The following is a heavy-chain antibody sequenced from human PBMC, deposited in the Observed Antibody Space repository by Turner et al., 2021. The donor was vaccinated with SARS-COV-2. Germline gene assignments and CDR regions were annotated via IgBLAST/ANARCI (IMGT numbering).Heavy chain of an antibody. CDR3: ASPYITMVRGVNYYGMDV. CDR2: IYYSGST. D-gene: IGHD3-10*01. CDR1: GGSISSSSYY. J-gene: IGHJ6*02. V-gene: IGHV4-39*01. Sequence: QLQLQEPGPGLVKPSETLSLPCPFPGGSISSSSYYWGWLRQHPGKGLEGIGSIYYSGSTYYNQSLKSRVTISVDTSKNPFTLKLSSVTAADTAVYYCASPYITMVRGVNYYGMDVWGQGTTVTVSS.